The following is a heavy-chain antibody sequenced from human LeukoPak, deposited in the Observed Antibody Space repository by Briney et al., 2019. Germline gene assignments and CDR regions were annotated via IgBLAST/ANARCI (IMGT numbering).Heavy chain of an antibody. CDR3: TREEAPVEGDDAFDF. CDR2: ISSDGSIT. J-gene: IGHJ3*01. V-gene: IGHV3-74*01. CDR1: GFTFSGYW. Sequence: PGGSLRLSCEASGFTFSGYWMHWVRQAPGEGLVWVSRISSDGSITNYPDSVKGRFTISRDNSKNTLYLQMNSLRVEDTAIYYCTREEAPVEGDDAFDFWGQGTLVTISS. D-gene: IGHD1-26*01.